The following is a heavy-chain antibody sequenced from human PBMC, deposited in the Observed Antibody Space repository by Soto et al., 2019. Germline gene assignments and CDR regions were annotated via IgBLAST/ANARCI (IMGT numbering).Heavy chain of an antibody. Sequence: QVQLVESGGGVVQPGRSLRLSCAASGFTFSSYGMHWVRQAPGKGLEWVALISYDGTNKYYADSVKGRFTISRNNSKNTLTLQMNSLRPDDTAVYYCAKDWTVTLDYWGQGTLVTVSS. CDR3: AKDWTVTLDY. D-gene: IGHD4-17*01. CDR2: ISYDGTNK. CDR1: GFTFSSYG. J-gene: IGHJ4*02. V-gene: IGHV3-30*18.